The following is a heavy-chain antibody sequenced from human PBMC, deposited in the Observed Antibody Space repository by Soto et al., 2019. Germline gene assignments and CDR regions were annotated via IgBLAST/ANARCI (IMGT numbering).Heavy chain of an antibody. CDR3: ARNGDSSDYRGWFDP. CDR1: GFTVSSNY. Sequence: EVQLVESGGGLVQPGGSLRLSCAASGFTVSSNYMCWVRQAPGKGLEWVSVIYSGGTTYYADSVKGRFTISRDNSKNTLYLQMNSLRAEDTAVYYCARNGDSSDYRGWFDPWGQGTLVTVSS. D-gene: IGHD3-22*01. V-gene: IGHV3-66*01. CDR2: IYSGGTT. J-gene: IGHJ5*02.